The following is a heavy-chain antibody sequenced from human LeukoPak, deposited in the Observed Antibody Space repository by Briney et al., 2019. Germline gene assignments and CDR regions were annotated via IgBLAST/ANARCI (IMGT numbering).Heavy chain of an antibody. CDR1: GGSISSYY. CDR2: IYYSGST. V-gene: IGHV4-59*01. D-gene: IGHD5-18*01. Sequence: SETLSLTCTVSGGSISSYYWSWIRQPPGKGLEWIGYIYYSGSTNYNPSLKSRVTISVDTSKNQFSLKLSSVTAADTAVYYCARDGGYSYGYPYYFDYWGQGTLVTVSS. CDR3: ARDGGYSYGYPYYFDY. J-gene: IGHJ4*02.